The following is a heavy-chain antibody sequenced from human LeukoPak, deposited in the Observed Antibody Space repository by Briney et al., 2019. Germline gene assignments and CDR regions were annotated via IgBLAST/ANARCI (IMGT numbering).Heavy chain of an antibody. CDR1: GFTFSSYG. Sequence: GGSLRLSCAASGFTFSSYGMHWVRQAPGKGLEWVAVISYDGSNKYYADSVKGRFTISRDNAKNSLYLQMNSLRAEDTAVYYCARGPALVVVVPAAMRWGQGTLVTVSS. J-gene: IGHJ4*02. CDR2: ISYDGSNK. V-gene: IGHV3-30*03. CDR3: ARGPALVVVVPAAMR. D-gene: IGHD2-2*01.